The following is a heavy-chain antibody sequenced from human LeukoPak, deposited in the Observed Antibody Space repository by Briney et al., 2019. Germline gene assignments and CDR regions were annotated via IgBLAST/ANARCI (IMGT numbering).Heavy chain of an antibody. D-gene: IGHD6-6*01. CDR1: DGSISGYY. CDR2: IYYRGST. Sequence: SETLSLTCTVSDGSISGYYWSWIRQPPAKGLEWIGNIYYRGSTNYNPSLKSRVTISIDTSKNHFSLKLASVTAADTAVYYCARHSRSSADFDYWGQGTLVTVSS. J-gene: IGHJ4*02. CDR3: ARHSRSSADFDY. V-gene: IGHV4-59*01.